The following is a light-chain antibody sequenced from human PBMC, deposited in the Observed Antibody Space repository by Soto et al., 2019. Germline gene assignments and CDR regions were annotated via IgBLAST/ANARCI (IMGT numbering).Light chain of an antibody. CDR1: RTISSW. Sequence: DIQMTQSPSTLSVSVVDIVTITFLASRTISSWLAWYQQKPGKAPKLLIYKASTLKSGVPSRFSGSGSGTEFTLTISSLQPDDFATYYCQHYNSYSEAFGQGTKVDIK. CDR3: QHYNSYSEA. J-gene: IGKJ1*01. V-gene: IGKV1-5*03. CDR2: KAS.